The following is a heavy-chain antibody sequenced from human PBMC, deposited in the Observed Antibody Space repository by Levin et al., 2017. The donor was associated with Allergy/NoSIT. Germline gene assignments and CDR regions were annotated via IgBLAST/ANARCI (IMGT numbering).Heavy chain of an antibody. V-gene: IGHV3-30*03. Sequence: GESLKISCAASGFTFSSYGMHWVRQAPGKGLEWVAVISYDGSNKYYADSVKGRFTISRDNSKNTLYLQMNSLRAEDTAVYYCASGMVAAALYYFDYWGQGTLVTVSS. CDR2: ISYDGSNK. D-gene: IGHD6-13*01. CDR3: ASGMVAAALYYFDY. J-gene: IGHJ4*02. CDR1: GFTFSSYG.